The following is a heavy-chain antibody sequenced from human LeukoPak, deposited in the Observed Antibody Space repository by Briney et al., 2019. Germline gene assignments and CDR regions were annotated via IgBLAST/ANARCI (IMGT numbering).Heavy chain of an antibody. CDR3: ARDRTRGGFDP. Sequence: PSETLSLTCTVSGGSISSYYWSWIRQPPGKGLEWIGEINHSGSTNYNPSLKSRVTISVDTSKNQFSLKLSSVTAADTAVYYCARDRTRGGFDPWGQGTLVTVSS. D-gene: IGHD1-1*01. V-gene: IGHV4-59*12. J-gene: IGHJ5*02. CDR1: GGSISSYY. CDR2: INHSGST.